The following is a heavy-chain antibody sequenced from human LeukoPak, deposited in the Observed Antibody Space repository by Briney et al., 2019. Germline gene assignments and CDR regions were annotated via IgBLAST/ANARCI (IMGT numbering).Heavy chain of an antibody. J-gene: IGHJ4*02. CDR1: GDTFTGYY. Sequence: GASVKVSCKASGDTFTGYYMHWVRQAPGQGLEWMGWINPNTGGTNYAQKFQGRVTMTRDTSISTAYMELSRLRSDDTAVYYCARCTTGRTFGSLREIKKSREIDYWGQGTLVTVSS. CDR2: INPNTGGT. D-gene: IGHD1-1*01. V-gene: IGHV1-2*02. CDR3: ARCTTGRTFGSLREIKKSREIDY.